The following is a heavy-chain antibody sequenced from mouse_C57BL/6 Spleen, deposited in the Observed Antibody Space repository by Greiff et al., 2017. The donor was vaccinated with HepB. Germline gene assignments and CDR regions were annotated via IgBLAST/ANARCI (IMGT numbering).Heavy chain of an antibody. J-gene: IGHJ3*01. V-gene: IGHV1-52*01. CDR2: IDPSDSET. Sequence: QVQLQQPGAELVRPGSSVKLSCKASGYTFTSYWMHWVKQRPIQGLEWIGNIDPSDSETHYNQKFKDKATLTVDKSSSTAYMQRSSLTSEDSAVYYCARGEAVTWFAYWGQGTLVTVSA. CDR1: GYTFTSYW. CDR3: ARGEAVTWFAY. D-gene: IGHD6-1*01.